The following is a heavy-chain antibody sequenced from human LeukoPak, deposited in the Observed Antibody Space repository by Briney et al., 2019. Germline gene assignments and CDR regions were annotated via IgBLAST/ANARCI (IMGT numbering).Heavy chain of an antibody. CDR3: AREGQQWLVRPYYYYYGMDV. CDR1: GFTFSSYV. CDR2: ISSNGGST. J-gene: IGHJ6*02. V-gene: IGHV3-64*01. Sequence: GGSLRLSCAASGFTFSSYVMHWVRQAPGKGLEYVSAISSNGGSTYYANSVKGRFTISRDNSKNTLYLQMGSLRAEDMAVYYCAREGQQWLVRPYYYYYGMDVWGQGTTVTVSS. D-gene: IGHD6-19*01.